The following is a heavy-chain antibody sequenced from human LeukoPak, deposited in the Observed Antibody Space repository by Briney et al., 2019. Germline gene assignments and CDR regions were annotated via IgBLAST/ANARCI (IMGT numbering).Heavy chain of an antibody. Sequence: SETLSLTCTVSGGSISSSSYYWGWIRQPPGKGLEWIGSIYYSGSTYYNPSLKSRATISVDTSKNQFSLKLSSVTAADTAVYYCARSPGSSYGDGPAGPFYWGQGTLVTVSS. CDR2: IYYSGST. V-gene: IGHV4-39*01. CDR3: ARSPGSSYGDGPAGPFY. J-gene: IGHJ4*02. D-gene: IGHD4-17*01. CDR1: GGSISSSSYY.